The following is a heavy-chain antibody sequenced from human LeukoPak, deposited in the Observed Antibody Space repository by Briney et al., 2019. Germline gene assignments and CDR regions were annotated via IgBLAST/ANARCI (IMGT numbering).Heavy chain of an antibody. CDR1: GYSISSGYY. CDR3: ARDEYSSSWYWFDP. Sequence: SETLSLTCTVPGYSISSGYYWGWIRQPPGKGLEWIGSIYHSGSTYYNPSLKSRVTISVDTSKNQFSLKLSSVTAADTAVYHCARDEYSSSWYWFDPWGQGTLVTVSS. D-gene: IGHD6-13*01. CDR2: IYHSGST. V-gene: IGHV4-38-2*02. J-gene: IGHJ5*02.